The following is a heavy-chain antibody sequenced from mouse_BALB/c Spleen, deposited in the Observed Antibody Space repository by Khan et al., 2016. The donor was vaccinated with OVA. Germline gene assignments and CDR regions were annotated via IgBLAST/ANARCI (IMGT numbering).Heavy chain of an antibody. V-gene: IGHV3-2*02. CDR3: ASELGRYCAMDY. D-gene: IGHD4-1*01. CDR1: GYSITSDYA. CDR2: ISYSGST. J-gene: IGHJ4*01. Sequence: VQLKESGPGLVKPSQSLSLTCTVAGYSITSDYAWNWIRQFPGNKLEWMGYISYSGSTGYNPSLKSRISITRDTSKNQFFLQLNSVTTEDTATYYCASELGRYCAMDYWGQGTSVTVSS.